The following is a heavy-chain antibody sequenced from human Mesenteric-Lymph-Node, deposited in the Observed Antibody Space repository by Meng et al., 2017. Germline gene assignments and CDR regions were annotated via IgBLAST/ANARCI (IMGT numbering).Heavy chain of an antibody. CDR2: IYHTGTA. CDR1: GSSIITTYY. CDR3: ARISVSGWPY. Sequence: SETLSLTCTVSGSSIITTYYWGWIRQPPGEGLEWIGTIYHTGTAFYTPSLRSRVSISVDTSKNQFSLKLTSVTAADTATYFCARISVSGWPYWGQGTLVTVSS. J-gene: IGHJ4*02. D-gene: IGHD6-19*01. V-gene: IGHV4-38-2*02.